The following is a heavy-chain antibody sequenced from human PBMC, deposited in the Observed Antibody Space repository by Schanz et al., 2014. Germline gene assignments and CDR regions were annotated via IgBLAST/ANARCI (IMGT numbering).Heavy chain of an antibody. V-gene: IGHV3-48*01. D-gene: IGHD6-19*01. CDR1: GFTFRSYS. J-gene: IGHJ4*02. CDR3: AKDHPSSGWPAFDV. Sequence: EVQLVESGGSLVQPGGSLRLSCAASGFTFRSYSMNWVRQAPGKGLEWISYISSTSRATYYADFVKGRFSISRDLSSNTLYLQMNSLRADDSAIYYCAKDHPSSGWPAFDVWGQGTQVTVSS. CDR2: ISSTSRAT.